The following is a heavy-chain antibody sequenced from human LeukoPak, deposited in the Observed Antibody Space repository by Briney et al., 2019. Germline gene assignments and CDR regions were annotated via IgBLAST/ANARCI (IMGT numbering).Heavy chain of an antibody. D-gene: IGHD6-13*01. CDR3: ARGALRIAAVDYYYYGMDV. V-gene: IGHV1-69*01. J-gene: IGHJ6*04. CDR2: IIPIFGTA. Sequence: SVKVSCKASGGTFSSYAITWVRQAPGQGLEWMGGIIPIFGTANYAQKFQGRVTITADESTSTAYMELSSLRSEDTAVYYCARGALRIAAVDYYYYGMDVWGKGTTVTVSS. CDR1: GGTFSSYA.